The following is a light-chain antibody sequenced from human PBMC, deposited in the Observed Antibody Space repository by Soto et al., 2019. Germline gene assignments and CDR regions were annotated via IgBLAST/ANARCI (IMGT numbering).Light chain of an antibody. Sequence: EIVMTQSPGTLSVSPGERATLSCRASQSVSRNLAWYQQKPGQAPRLLIHGASTTATGIPDRFSGSGSGTDFTLTISSLQSEDFAVYYCQQYNNWPPLTFGGGTKVEI. J-gene: IGKJ4*01. CDR1: QSVSRN. V-gene: IGKV3-15*01. CDR2: GAS. CDR3: QQYNNWPPLT.